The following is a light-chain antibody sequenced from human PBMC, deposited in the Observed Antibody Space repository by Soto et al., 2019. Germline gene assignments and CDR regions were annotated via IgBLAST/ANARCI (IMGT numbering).Light chain of an antibody. CDR2: RIF. CDR1: QSGNNY. J-gene: IGKJ4*01. Sequence: EIVMTQSPATVSVSPGDRVTLSCRASQSGNNYLAWYQQKPGQAPRLLVYRIFSRATVVPARVSRSVSGTEVTLTISSLQSEDSSVYYCQQHNNWPLPVGGGTKVAIK. CDR3: QQHNNWPLP. V-gene: IGKV3-15*01.